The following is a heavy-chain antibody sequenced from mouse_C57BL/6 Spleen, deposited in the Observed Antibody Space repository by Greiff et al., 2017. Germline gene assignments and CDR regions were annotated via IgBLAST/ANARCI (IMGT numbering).Heavy chain of an antibody. CDR3: AREDYSNSLDY. V-gene: IGHV1-82*01. Sequence: QVQLQQSGPELVKPGASVKISCKASGYAFSSSWMNWVKQRPGKGLEWIGRIYPGDGDTNYNGKFKGKATLTADKSSSTAYMQLNSLTSEDSAVYFCAREDYSNSLDYWGQGTTLTVSS. CDR2: IYPGDGDT. D-gene: IGHD2-5*01. CDR1: GYAFSSSW. J-gene: IGHJ2*01.